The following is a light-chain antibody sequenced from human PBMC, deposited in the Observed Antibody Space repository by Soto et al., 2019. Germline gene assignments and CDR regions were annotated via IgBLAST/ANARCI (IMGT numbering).Light chain of an antibody. CDR1: QSISSW. V-gene: IGKV1-5*01. J-gene: IGKJ1*01. CDR3: QQSYSTPPT. Sequence: DIQMTQSPSTLSASVGDRVTITCRASQSISSWLAWYQQKPGKAPKLLIYDASSLESGVPSRFSGSGSGTELTLTISSLQPDDFATYYCQQSYSTPPTCGQGTKV. CDR2: DAS.